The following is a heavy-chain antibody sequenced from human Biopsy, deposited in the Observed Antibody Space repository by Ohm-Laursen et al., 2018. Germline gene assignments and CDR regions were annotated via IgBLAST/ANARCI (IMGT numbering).Heavy chain of an antibody. Sequence: SLRLSCSASGFSFDGYSMYWVRQPPGKGLEWVSLISWDGAGTFYADSVKGRFTISRDNSKSSLYLQMNSLRVEDTGFYYCARDREAGATTFVDYWGQGTLVTVSS. CDR3: ARDREAGATTFVDY. J-gene: IGHJ4*02. CDR2: ISWDGAGT. D-gene: IGHD1-26*01. V-gene: IGHV3-43D*04. CDR1: GFSFDGYS.